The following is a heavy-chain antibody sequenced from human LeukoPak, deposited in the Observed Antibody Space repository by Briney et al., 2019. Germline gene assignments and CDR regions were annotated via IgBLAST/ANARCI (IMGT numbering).Heavy chain of an antibody. CDR3: ARTERWMGATHGPDAFDI. D-gene: IGHD1-26*01. V-gene: IGHV4-59*01. CDR2: IYYSGST. CDR1: GGSISSYY. J-gene: IGHJ3*02. Sequence: KTSETLSLTCTVSGGSISSYYWSWIRQPPGKGLEWIGYIYYSGSTNYNPSLKSRVTISVDTSKNQFSLKLSSVTAADAAVYYCARTERWMGATHGPDAFDIWGQGTMVTVSS.